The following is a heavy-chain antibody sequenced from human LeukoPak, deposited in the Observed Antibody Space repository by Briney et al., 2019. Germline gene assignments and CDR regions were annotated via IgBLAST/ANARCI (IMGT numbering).Heavy chain of an antibody. J-gene: IGHJ4*02. V-gene: IGHV3-21*06. CDR1: GGTFSTQT. CDR3: ATDPPYSRSGLYFDY. Sequence: SCKASGGTFSTQTINWVRQAPGKGLEWVSSISSNSTYRYYADSVKGRFTISRDNAKNSLFLQMNSLRAEDTAVYYCATDPPYSRSGLYFDYWGQGTLVTVSS. CDR2: ISSNSTYR. D-gene: IGHD6-13*01.